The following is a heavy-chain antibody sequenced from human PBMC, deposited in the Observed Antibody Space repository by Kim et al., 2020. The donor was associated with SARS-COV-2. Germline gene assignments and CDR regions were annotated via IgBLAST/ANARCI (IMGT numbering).Heavy chain of an antibody. Sequence: GGSLRLSCAASGFTFGDYAIHWVRQTPGKGLEWVSGISWNSADINYADSAKGRFTISRDNARNSLYLQMNRLRAEDTAFYYCAKDIGKLGAVAGTVFDYWGQGTLVTVSS. J-gene: IGHJ4*02. D-gene: IGHD6-19*01. CDR2: ISWNSADI. V-gene: IGHV3-9*01. CDR3: AKDIGKLGAVAGTVFDY. CDR1: GFTFGDYA.